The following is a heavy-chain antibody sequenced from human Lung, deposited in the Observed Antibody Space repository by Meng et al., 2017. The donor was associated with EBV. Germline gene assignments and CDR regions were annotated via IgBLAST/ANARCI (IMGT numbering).Heavy chain of an antibody. Sequence: EVQLLESGGGLAQPGGSLRLSCAASGFSFSNYGMCGVRQAPGKGLEWVSVSGVAGNTYYADSVKGRFTVSRDNSKSTLYLQMHNLRAEDTAVYYCAKEWNGAFDWWGQGTLVTVSA. CDR1: GFSFSNYG. V-gene: IGHV3-23*01. CDR3: AKEWNGAFDW. CDR2: SGVAGNT. D-gene: IGHD1-1*01. J-gene: IGHJ4*02.